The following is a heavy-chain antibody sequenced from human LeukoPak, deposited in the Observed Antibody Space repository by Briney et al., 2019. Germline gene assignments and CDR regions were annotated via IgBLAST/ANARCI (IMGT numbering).Heavy chain of an antibody. CDR1: GFTFSTYW. J-gene: IGHJ4*02. CDR3: ARDYGEGGYYFDY. Sequence: PGGSLRLLCAASGFTFSTYWMHWVRQAPGKGLVWLSRISSDGSSTNYADSVKGRFTISRDNAKNTLYLQMNSLRAEDTAVYYCARDYGEGGYYFDYWGQGTLVTVSS. D-gene: IGHD4-17*01. V-gene: IGHV3-74*01. CDR2: ISSDGSST.